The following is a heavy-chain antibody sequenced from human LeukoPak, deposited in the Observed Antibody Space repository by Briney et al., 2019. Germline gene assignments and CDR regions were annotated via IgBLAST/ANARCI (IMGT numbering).Heavy chain of an antibody. D-gene: IGHD6-19*01. Sequence: QPGGSLRLSCAASGFTFRDFSMHWVRQAPGKGLEWVSFISGDGGTTYYADSVKGRFTISRDNSKTSLYLQMNSLRTEDTALYYCAKDQGASGWGAFDYWGQGTLVTVSS. V-gene: IGHV3-43*02. CDR2: ISGDGGTT. J-gene: IGHJ4*02. CDR1: GFTFRDFS. CDR3: AKDQGASGWGAFDY.